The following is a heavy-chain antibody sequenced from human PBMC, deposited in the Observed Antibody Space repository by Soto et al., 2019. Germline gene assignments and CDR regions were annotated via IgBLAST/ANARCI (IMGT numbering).Heavy chain of an antibody. CDR1: GDSISSSTYY. D-gene: IGHD3-10*01. J-gene: IGHJ4*01. V-gene: IGHV4-39*07. CDR2: IHYSGST. Sequence: SETLSLTCTVSGDSISSSTYYWGWIRQSPGKGLEWIGNIHYSGSTYYNPSLKSRVTISVDTSKNQFSLYLQMDSLRVEDTAVYYCARDSGYGSGASVNHYLDYWGHGTLVTVSS. CDR3: ARDSGYGSGASVNHYLDY.